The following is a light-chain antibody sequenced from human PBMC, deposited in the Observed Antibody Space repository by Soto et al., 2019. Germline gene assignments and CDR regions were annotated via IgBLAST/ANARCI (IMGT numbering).Light chain of an antibody. CDR1: QSIGRW. V-gene: IGKV1-5*01. CDR2: DAS. Sequence: DIQMTQSPSTLSASVGDRVTITCRASQSIGRWLAWYQQKPGKAPKLLIYDASSLESGVPSRFSGSGSGTESTLTISSLPPDDFATYFCQQYNSFTWTFGQGTKVDIK. J-gene: IGKJ1*01. CDR3: QQYNSFTWT.